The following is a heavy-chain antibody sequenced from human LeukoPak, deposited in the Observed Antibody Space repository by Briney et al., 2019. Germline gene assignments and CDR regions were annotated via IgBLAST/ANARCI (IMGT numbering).Heavy chain of an antibody. Sequence: GASVKVSCKASGYTFTSYDINWVRQATGQGLEWVGWMNPNSGNTGYAQKFQGRVTMTRNTSISTAYMELSSLRSEDTAVYYCARGIGDYSNYEFDYWGQGTLVTVSS. CDR2: MNPNSGNT. J-gene: IGHJ4*02. D-gene: IGHD4-11*01. V-gene: IGHV1-8*01. CDR3: ARGIGDYSNYEFDY. CDR1: GYTFTSYD.